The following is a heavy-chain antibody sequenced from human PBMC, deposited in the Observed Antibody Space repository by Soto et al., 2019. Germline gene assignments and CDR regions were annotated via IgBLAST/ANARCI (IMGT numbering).Heavy chain of an antibody. D-gene: IGHD1-7*01. CDR3: ARGGVRGTTSRGQVYN. J-gene: IGHJ4*02. CDR2: ISSSSDYT. V-gene: IGHV3-11*06. CDR1: GFTFSDYC. Sequence: QVQVVESGGGLVKPGGSLRLSCAASGFTFSDYCMNWIRQAPGKGLEWVSYISSSSDYTKYADSVKGRFTFSRDNAKSSLYLQMNSLRAEDTAVYYCARGGVRGTTSRGQVYNWGQGTLVTVSS.